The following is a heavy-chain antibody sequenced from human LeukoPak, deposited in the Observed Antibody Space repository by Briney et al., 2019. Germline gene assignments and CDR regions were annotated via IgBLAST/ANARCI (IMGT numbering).Heavy chain of an antibody. D-gene: IGHD3-9*01. CDR3: ARPVLRYFDWLEGYFDY. V-gene: IGHV4-39*01. CDR1: GGSISSSSYY. J-gene: IGHJ4*02. Sequence: SETLSLTCTVSGGSISSSSYYWGWIRQPPGKGLEWIGSIYYSGSTYYNPSLKSRVTISVDTSKNQFSLKLSSVTAADTAVYYCARPVLRYFDWLEGYFDYWGQGTPVTVSS. CDR2: IYYSGST.